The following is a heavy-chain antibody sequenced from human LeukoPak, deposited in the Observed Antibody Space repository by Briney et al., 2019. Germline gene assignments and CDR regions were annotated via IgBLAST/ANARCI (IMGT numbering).Heavy chain of an antibody. J-gene: IGHJ5*02. V-gene: IGHV4-34*01. CDR3: ATPSTGGRFDP. D-gene: IGHD1-14*01. CDR1: GGSFSGYY. Sequence: PSETLSLTCAVYGGSFSGYYWSWIRQPPGKGLEWIGEINHSGSTNYNPSLKSRVTISVDTSKNQFSLKQSSVTAADTAVYYCATPSTGGRFDPWGQGTLVTVSS. CDR2: INHSGST.